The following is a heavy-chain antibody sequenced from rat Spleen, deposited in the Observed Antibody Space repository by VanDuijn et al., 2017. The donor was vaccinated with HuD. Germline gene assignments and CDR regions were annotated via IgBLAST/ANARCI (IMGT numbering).Heavy chain of an antibody. CDR1: GFAFSDYN. D-gene: IGHD1-9*01. V-gene: IGHV5-7*01. Sequence: EVQLVESGGGLVQPGRSLKLSCAASGFAFSDYNMAWVRQAPTKGLEWVATISYDGSSTYYRDSVKGRFTISRDNAKSTLYLQMDSLRSEDTATYYCANTYYGYWFAYWGQGTLVTVSS. J-gene: IGHJ3*01. CDR3: ANTYYGYWFAY. CDR2: ISYDGSST.